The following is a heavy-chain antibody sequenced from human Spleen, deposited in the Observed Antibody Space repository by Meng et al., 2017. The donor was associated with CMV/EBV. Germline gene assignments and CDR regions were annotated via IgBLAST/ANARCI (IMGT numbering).Heavy chain of an antibody. CDR2: INHSGST. V-gene: IGHV4-34*02. D-gene: IGHD1-1*01. CDR3: ASGPLTLERPGGRQINH. J-gene: IGHJ5*02. Sequence: QVQLNRVAQVLLKPSGTLPLTCAVYGWSCSGCYWSWIRQPPGKGLEWIGEINHSGSTNYNPSLKSRVTISVDTSKNQFSLKLSSVTAADTAVYYCASGPLTLERPGGRQINHWGQGTLVTVSS. CDR1: GWSCSGCY.